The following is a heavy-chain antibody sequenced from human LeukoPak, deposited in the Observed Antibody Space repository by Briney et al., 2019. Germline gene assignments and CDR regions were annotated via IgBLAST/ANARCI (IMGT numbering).Heavy chain of an antibody. CDR2: ISSSSSTI. V-gene: IGHV3-48*04. CDR3: ARHYSSSWYAEGAFDI. D-gene: IGHD6-13*01. J-gene: IGHJ3*02. CDR1: GFTVSSYS. Sequence: GGSLRLSCAASGFTVSSYSMNWVRQAPGKGLEWVSYISSSSSTIYYADSVKGRFTISRDNAKNSLYLQMNSLRAEDTAVYYCARHYSSSWYAEGAFDIWGQGTMVTVSS.